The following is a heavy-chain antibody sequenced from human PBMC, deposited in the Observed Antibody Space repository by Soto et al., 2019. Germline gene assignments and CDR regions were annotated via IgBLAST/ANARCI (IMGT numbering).Heavy chain of an antibody. Sequence: SETLSLTCAVYGGSFSGYYWSWIRQPPGKGLEWIGEINHSGSTNYNPSLKSRVTISVDTSKNQFSLKLSSVTAADTAVYYCARGIVVVVAATRGANYYYGMDVWGQGTTVTVSS. CDR2: INHSGST. D-gene: IGHD2-15*01. CDR3: ARGIVVVVAATRGANYYYGMDV. J-gene: IGHJ6*02. CDR1: GGSFSGYY. V-gene: IGHV4-34*01.